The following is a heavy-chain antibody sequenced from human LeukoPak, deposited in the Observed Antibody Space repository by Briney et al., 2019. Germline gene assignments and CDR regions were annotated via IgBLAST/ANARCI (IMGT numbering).Heavy chain of an antibody. CDR3: ARGSGYGDFDY. J-gene: IGHJ4*02. CDR1: GFTFSSYD. CDR2: IGTAGDT. Sequence: GGSLRLSCAASGFTFSSYDMHWVRQATGKGLEWVSAIGTAGDTYYAGSVKGRFTISRENAKNSLYLQMNSLRAGDTAVYYCARGSGYGDFDYWGQGTLVTVSS. V-gene: IGHV3-13*01. D-gene: IGHD4-17*01.